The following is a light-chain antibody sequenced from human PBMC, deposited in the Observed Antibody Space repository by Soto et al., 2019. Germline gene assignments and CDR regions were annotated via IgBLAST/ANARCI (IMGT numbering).Light chain of an antibody. CDR1: QRVSNH. Sequence: ETVMTHSPVTLSVSPGDTATLSSRASQRVSNHFAWYQQKPGQAPRLLIYAASTRAAGVPVRFSGSGSETEFTLTIRSLQSEDFALYYCHQYNNWPWTFGQGTKVDIK. V-gene: IGKV3-15*01. J-gene: IGKJ1*01. CDR2: AAS. CDR3: HQYNNWPWT.